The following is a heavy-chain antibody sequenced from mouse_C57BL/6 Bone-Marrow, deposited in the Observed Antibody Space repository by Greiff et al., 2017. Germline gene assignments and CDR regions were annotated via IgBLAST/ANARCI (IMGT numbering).Heavy chain of an antibody. CDR3: ARLGSITTVVAYYFDY. J-gene: IGHJ2*01. CDR2: ISNGGGST. CDR1: GFTFSDYY. V-gene: IGHV5-12*01. Sequence: DVMLVESGGGLVQPGGSLKLSCAASGFTFSDYYMYWVRQTPEKRLEWVAYISNGGGSTYYPDTVKGRFTISRDNAKNTLYLQMSRLKSEDTAMYYCARLGSITTVVAYYFDYWCQGTTLTVSS. D-gene: IGHD1-1*01.